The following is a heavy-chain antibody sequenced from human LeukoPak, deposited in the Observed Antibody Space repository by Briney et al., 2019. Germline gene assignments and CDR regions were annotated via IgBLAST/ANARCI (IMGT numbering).Heavy chain of an antibody. CDR1: GYTFTSYD. D-gene: IGHD5-24*01. CDR2: INTHTGNP. J-gene: IGHJ3*01. CDR3: AREIQRFDF. V-gene: IGHV7-4-1*02. Sequence: GASVKVSCKASGYTFTSYDINWVRQATGQGLEWMGWINTHTGNPTYAQDFTGRFVFSLDKSVDTTYLQITSLKAEDTAIYYCAREIQRFDFWGQGTMVTVSS.